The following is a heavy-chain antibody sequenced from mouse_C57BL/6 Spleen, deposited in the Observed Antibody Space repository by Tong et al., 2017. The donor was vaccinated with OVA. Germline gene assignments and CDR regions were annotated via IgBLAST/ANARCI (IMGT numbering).Heavy chain of an antibody. CDR1: GYTFTSYW. CDR3: AIKGDFDY. J-gene: IGHJ2*01. V-gene: IGHV1-7*01. Sequence: VQLQQSGAELAKPGASVKMSCKASGYTFTSYWMHWVKQRPGQGLEWIGYINPSTGYTEYNQKFKDKATLTADKSSSTAYMQLSSLTSEDSAVYYCAIKGDFDYWGQGTTLTVSS. CDR2: INPSTGYT. D-gene: IGHD1-3*01.